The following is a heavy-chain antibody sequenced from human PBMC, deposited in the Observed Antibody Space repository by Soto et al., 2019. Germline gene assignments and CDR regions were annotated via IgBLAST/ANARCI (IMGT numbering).Heavy chain of an antibody. D-gene: IGHD6-19*01. J-gene: IGHJ4*02. V-gene: IGHV3-48*02. CDR2: SSPRGDTI. CDR1: GFFLANYP. CDR3: AKGPHTNVGWPYYFES. Sequence: GSLRLSCVASGFFLANYPMNWVRQTPGKGLEWISYSSPRGDTIYYADSVEGRFTISRDNARNPLSLHMSSLRDEDSALYYCAKGPHTNVGWPYYFESWGQGVPVTVSS.